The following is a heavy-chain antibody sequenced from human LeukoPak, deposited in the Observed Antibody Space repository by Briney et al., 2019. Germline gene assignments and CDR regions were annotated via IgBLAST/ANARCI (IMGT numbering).Heavy chain of an antibody. V-gene: IGHV3-48*03. D-gene: IGHD2-2*01. Sequence: TGGSLRLSCAASGFTFSSYEMNWVRQAPGKGLEWVSYISSSGSTIYYADSVKGRFTISRDNAKNSLYLQMNSLRAEDTAVYYCARVVVPDATKTYYFDYWGQGTLVTVSS. CDR2: ISSSGSTI. J-gene: IGHJ4*02. CDR1: GFTFSSYE. CDR3: ARVVVPDATKTYYFDY.